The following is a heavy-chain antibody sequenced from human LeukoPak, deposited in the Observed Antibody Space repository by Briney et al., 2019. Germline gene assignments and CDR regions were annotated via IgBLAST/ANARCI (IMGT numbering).Heavy chain of an antibody. CDR1: GGSISSSSEC. CDR3: ARPYGGNPGYFDY. D-gene: IGHD4-23*01. CDR2: IYYSGTT. J-gene: IGHJ4*02. Sequence: NPSETLSLTCTISGGSISSSSECCGWIRQPPGKGLEWIGNIYYSGTTYYNPSLKSRVTISVDTSKSQFSLKLSSVTAADTAVYYCARPYGGNPGYFDYWGQGTLVTVSS. V-gene: IGHV4-39*01.